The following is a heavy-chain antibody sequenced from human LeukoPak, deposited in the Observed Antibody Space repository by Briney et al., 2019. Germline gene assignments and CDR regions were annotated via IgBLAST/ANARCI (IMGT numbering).Heavy chain of an antibody. CDR2: INPSGGST. CDR3: ARGALVLRYFDWLNWFDP. J-gene: IGHJ5*02. Sequence: ASVKVSCKASGYTFTSYYMHWVRQVPGQGLEWMGIINPSGGSTSYAQKFQGRVTMTRDTSTSTVYMELSSLRSEDTAVYYCARGALVLRYFDWLNWFDPWGQGTLVTVSS. V-gene: IGHV1-46*01. D-gene: IGHD3-9*01. CDR1: GYTFTSYY.